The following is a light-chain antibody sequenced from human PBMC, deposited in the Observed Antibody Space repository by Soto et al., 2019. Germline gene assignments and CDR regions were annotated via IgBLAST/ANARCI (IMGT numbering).Light chain of an antibody. J-gene: IGKJ2*01. Sequence: DIQMTQSPSSLSASIGDRVTITCRASQSISSHLNWYQQKPGKTPDLLIYEASSLQSGVPSRFSGSGSGTDFTLTISTLQSIDFATYYCQHSYSAPYTFGQGTKLEIK. CDR1: QSISSH. CDR3: QHSYSAPYT. V-gene: IGKV1-39*01. CDR2: EAS.